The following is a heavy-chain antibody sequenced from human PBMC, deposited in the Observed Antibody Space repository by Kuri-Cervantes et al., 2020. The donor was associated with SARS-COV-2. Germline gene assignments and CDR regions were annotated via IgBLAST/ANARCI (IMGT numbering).Heavy chain of an antibody. J-gene: IGHJ4*02. CDR3: ARARGLRYFDWLLYEGYYFDY. Sequence: GGSLRLSCAASGFTFSNYWMTWVRQAPGKGLEWVANIRRDGNEKYYVDSVKGRFTISRDNAKNSLYLQMNSLRAEDTAVYYCARARGLRYFDWLLYEGYYFDYWGQGTLVTVSS. V-gene: IGHV3-7*01. CDR1: GFTFSNYW. CDR2: IRRDGNEK. D-gene: IGHD3-9*01.